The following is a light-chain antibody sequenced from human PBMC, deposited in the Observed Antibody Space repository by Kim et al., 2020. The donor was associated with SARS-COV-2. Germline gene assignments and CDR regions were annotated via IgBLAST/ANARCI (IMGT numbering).Light chain of an antibody. J-gene: IGKJ5*01. Sequence: SLSPGERATLSCRASQRISSNLAWYQQKPGQAPRVLIYDASARATGIPARCSGSGSGTDFTLTISNVQSEDFAVYYCQQYAYWRAFGQGTRLEIK. V-gene: IGKV3-15*01. CDR1: QRISSN. CDR3: QQYAYWRA. CDR2: DAS.